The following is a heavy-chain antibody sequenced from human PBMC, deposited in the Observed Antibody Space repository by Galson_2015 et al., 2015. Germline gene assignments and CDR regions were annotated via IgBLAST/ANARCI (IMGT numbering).Heavy chain of an antibody. D-gene: IGHD6-19*01. CDR1: GYNFPNYW. CDR3: ARQVYSSGRYHDY. Sequence: QSGAEVKKPGESLRISCQGSGYNFPNYWISWVRQMPGKGLEWMGRIDPSDSYTNYSPSFQGHVTISADKSISTAYLQWSGLKASDTAIYYCARQVYSSGRYHDYWGQGTLVTVSS. CDR2: IDPSDSYT. J-gene: IGHJ4*02. V-gene: IGHV5-10-1*01.